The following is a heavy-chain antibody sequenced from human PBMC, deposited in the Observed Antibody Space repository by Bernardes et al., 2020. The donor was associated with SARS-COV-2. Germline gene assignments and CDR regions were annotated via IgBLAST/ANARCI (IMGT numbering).Heavy chain of an antibody. Sequence: GGSLRLSCAASGFTFSSYSFKWVRQAPGKGPEWVSSISGGGDSTTYADSMKGRFTISRDNAKNLLYLQMNSLRVEDTAVYYCAREIDIPMGGKFRPPDYWGLGTRVTVAS. V-gene: IGHV3-21*06. CDR1: GFTFSSYS. CDR2: ISGGGDST. J-gene: IGHJ4*01. CDR3: AREIDIPMGGKFRPPDY. D-gene: IGHD2-15*01.